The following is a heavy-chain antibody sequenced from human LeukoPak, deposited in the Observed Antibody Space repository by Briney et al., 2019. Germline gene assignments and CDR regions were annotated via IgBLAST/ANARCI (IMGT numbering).Heavy chain of an antibody. CDR2: INPNSGGT. V-gene: IGHV1-2*02. Sequence: ASVKVSCKASGYTFTGYYMHWVRQAPGQGLEWMGWINPNSGGTNYAQKFQGRVTMTRDTSISTAYMELSRLRSDDTAVYYCARAPSHMGWLGSDYWGQGTLVTVSS. D-gene: IGHD2-21*01. CDR1: GYTFTGYY. J-gene: IGHJ4*02. CDR3: ARAPSHMGWLGSDY.